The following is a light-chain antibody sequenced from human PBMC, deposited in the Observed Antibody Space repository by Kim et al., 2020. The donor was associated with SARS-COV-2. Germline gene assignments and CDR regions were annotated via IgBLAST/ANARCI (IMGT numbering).Light chain of an antibody. CDR3: VQTTQFPLT. CDR1: QSLGHSDGNTF. J-gene: IGKJ5*01. CDR2: RIS. Sequence: PGSNSSRSSQSLGHSDGNTFLSWRQQRPGQTPRLLFYRISNRFSGVPDRVCGSGAGTDFTLKISRVEAEDVGVYYSVQTTQFPLTFGQGTRMEIK. V-gene: IGKV2-24*01.